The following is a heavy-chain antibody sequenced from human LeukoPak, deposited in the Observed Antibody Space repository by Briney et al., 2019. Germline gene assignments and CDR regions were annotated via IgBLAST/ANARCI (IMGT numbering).Heavy chain of an antibody. CDR3: ARDLLSSSSSWYAGSY. Sequence: ASVKASCKASGYTFTSYGISWVRQAPGQGLEWMGWISAYNGNTNYAQKLQGRVTMTTDTSTSTAYMELRSLRSDDTAVYYCARDLLSSSSSWYAGSYWGQGTLVTVSS. D-gene: IGHD6-13*01. V-gene: IGHV1-18*01. CDR2: ISAYNGNT. CDR1: GYTFTSYG. J-gene: IGHJ4*02.